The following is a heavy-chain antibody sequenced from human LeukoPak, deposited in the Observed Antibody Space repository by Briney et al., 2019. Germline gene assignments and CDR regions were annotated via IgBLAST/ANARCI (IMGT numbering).Heavy chain of an antibody. D-gene: IGHD1-1*01. Sequence: SETLSLTCNVSGGSISSYYWGWIRQPPGKGLEWIGYIYTSGITNYNPSLKSRVAISVDTSKNQFSLTLSSVTAADTAVYYCARRWYSWHDHAFDIWGQGTMVTVSS. CDR1: GGSISSYY. V-gene: IGHV4-4*09. CDR3: ARRWYSWHDHAFDI. CDR2: IYTSGIT. J-gene: IGHJ3*02.